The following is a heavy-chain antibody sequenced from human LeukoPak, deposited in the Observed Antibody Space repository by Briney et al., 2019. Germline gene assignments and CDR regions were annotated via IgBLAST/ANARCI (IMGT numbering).Heavy chain of an antibody. V-gene: IGHV4-34*01. Sequence: SETLSLTCAVYGGSFSGYYWSWIRQPPGKGLEWIGKINHSGSTNYNPSLKSRVTISVDTSKNQFSLKLSSVTAADTAVYYCASIDRYCSSTSCTDYHFDYWGQGTLVTVSS. CDR2: INHSGST. CDR3: ASIDRYCSSTSCTDYHFDY. J-gene: IGHJ4*02. D-gene: IGHD2-2*01. CDR1: GGSFSGYY.